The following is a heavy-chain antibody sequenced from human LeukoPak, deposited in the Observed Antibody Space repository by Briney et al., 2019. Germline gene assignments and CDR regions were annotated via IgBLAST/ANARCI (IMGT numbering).Heavy chain of an antibody. D-gene: IGHD1-26*01. V-gene: IGHV1-24*01. CDR3: AADHKVGLFDY. Sequence: ASVKVSCKASGYTFTGYYMHWVRQAPGKGLEWMGGFDPEDGETIYAQKFQGRVTMTEDTSTDTAYMELSSLRSEDTAMYYCAADHKVGLFDYWGQGTLVTVSS. CDR2: FDPEDGET. J-gene: IGHJ4*02. CDR1: GYTFTGYY.